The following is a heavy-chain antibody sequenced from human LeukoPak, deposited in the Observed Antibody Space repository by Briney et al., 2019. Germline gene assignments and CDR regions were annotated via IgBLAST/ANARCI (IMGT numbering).Heavy chain of an antibody. CDR3: ASIDCSSSSCMD. V-gene: IGHV3-21*06. J-gene: IGHJ4*02. CDR1: GFTFSSYG. Sequence: GRSLRLSCAASGFTFSSYGMHWVRQAPGKGLEWVSSITTRSTFIYYADSVRGRFTISRDDAKNSVYLQINSLRDEDTAVYYCASIDCSSSSCMDWGQGALVTVSS. CDR2: ITTRSTFI. D-gene: IGHD2-2*01.